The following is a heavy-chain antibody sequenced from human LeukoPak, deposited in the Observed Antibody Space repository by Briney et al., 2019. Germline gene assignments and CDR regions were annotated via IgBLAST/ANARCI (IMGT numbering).Heavy chain of an antibody. Sequence: ASVRVSCNASGYTFTSYGISWVRQAPGQGLEWMGWISAYNGNTNYAQKLQGRVTMTTDTSTSTAYMELRSLRSDDTAVYYCARGGHCSGGSCHGWYFDYWGQGTLVTVSS. D-gene: IGHD2-15*01. CDR2: ISAYNGNT. CDR3: ARGGHCSGGSCHGWYFDY. CDR1: GYTFTSYG. J-gene: IGHJ4*02. V-gene: IGHV1-18*01.